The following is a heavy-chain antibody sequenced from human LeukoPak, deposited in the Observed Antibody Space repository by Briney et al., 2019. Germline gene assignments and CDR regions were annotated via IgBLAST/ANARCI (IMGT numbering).Heavy chain of an antibody. V-gene: IGHV1-18*01. J-gene: IGHJ4*02. CDR3: ARAYYYDSSNIDF. Sequence: ASVKVSCKASGYTFTSYGISWVRQAPGQGLEWMGWISAYNGNTNYAQKLQGRVTMTTDTSTSTAYLELRSLRADDTAVYYCARAYYYDSSNIDFWGQGTLVTVSS. CDR2: ISAYNGNT. CDR1: GYTFTSYG. D-gene: IGHD3-22*01.